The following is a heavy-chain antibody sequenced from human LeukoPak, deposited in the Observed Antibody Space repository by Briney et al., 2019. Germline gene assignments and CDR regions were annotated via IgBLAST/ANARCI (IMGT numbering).Heavy chain of an antibody. Sequence: GRSLRLSCAASGFTVSSNYMSWVRQSPGKGLGWVSVMYSGGSTYYAASVTRRFTISRDNSENTLYLQMNSLRAEDTAVYYCARGEAHSSSWYWGSYYMDVWGKGTTVTVSS. J-gene: IGHJ6*03. D-gene: IGHD6-13*01. CDR1: GFTVSSNY. V-gene: IGHV3-53*01. CDR3: ARGEAHSSSWYWGSYYMDV. CDR2: MYSGGST.